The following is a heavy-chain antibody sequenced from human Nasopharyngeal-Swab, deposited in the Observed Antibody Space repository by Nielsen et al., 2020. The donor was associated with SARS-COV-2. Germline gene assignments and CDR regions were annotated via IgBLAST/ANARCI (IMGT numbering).Heavy chain of an antibody. V-gene: IGHV4-30-4*01. Sequence: LRLSCTVSGGSISSGDYYWSWIRQPPGKGLEWIGYIYYSGSTYYNPSLKSRVTISVDTSKNQFSLKLSSVTAADTAVYYCARVEMATVSHAFDIWGQGTMVTVSS. J-gene: IGHJ3*02. D-gene: IGHD5-24*01. CDR3: ARVEMATVSHAFDI. CDR2: IYYSGST. CDR1: GGSISSGDYY.